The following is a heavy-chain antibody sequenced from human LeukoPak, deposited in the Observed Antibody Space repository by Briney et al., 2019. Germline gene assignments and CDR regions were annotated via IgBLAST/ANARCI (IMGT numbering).Heavy chain of an antibody. Sequence: GESLKISCKGSGYSFTSYWIGWVRQMPGKGLEWMGIIYPGDSDTRYSPSFQGQVTISADKSISTAYLQWSSLKASDTAMYYCARPSYYDYVWGSYRRDPDAFDIWGQGTMVTVSS. V-gene: IGHV5-51*01. CDR3: ARPSYYDYVWGSYRRDPDAFDI. CDR1: GYSFTSYW. D-gene: IGHD3-16*02. CDR2: IYPGDSDT. J-gene: IGHJ3*02.